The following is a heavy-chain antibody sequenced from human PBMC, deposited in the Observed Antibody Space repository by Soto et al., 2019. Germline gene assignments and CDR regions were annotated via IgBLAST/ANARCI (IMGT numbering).Heavy chain of an antibody. J-gene: IGHJ6*03. CDR2: IKQDGSEK. D-gene: IGHD3-10*01. CDR1: GFTFSSYW. Sequence: PGGSLRLSCAASGFTFSSYWMSWVRQAPGKGLEWVANIKQDGSEKYYVDSVKGRFTISRDNAKNSLYLQMNSLRAEDTAVYYCARGLWFGELSVYYYYYMDVWGKGTTVTVSS. CDR3: ARGLWFGELSVYYYYYMDV. V-gene: IGHV3-7*01.